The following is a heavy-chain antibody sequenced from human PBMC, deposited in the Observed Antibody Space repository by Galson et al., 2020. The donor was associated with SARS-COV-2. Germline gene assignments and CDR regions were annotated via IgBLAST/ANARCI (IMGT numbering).Heavy chain of an antibody. D-gene: IGHD1-1*01. CDR2: IRSSSGSI. CDR1: GFTFSSYN. Sequence: GGSLRLSCPASGFTFSSYNMNWVRQTPVKGLELVAYIRSSSGSIYYADSVKGRSTISRDNAKSSLYLQLSSLRVEDTAVYYCATERLESWGQGTLVTVSS. V-gene: IGHV3-48*04. J-gene: IGHJ4*02. CDR3: ATERLES.